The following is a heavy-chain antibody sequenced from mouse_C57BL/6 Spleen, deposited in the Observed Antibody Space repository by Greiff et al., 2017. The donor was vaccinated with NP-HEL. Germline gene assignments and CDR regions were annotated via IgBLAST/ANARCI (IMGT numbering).Heavy chain of an antibody. CDR1: GYSITSGYY. CDR2: ISYDGSN. Sequence: EVKLVESGPGLVKPSQSLSLTCSVTGYSITSGYYWNWIRQFPGNKLEWMGYISYDGSNNYNPSLKNRISITRDTSKNQFFLKLNSVTTEDTATYYCAREDYGPADWGQGTLVTVSA. V-gene: IGHV3-6*01. D-gene: IGHD1-1*02. CDR3: AREDYGPAD. J-gene: IGHJ3*01.